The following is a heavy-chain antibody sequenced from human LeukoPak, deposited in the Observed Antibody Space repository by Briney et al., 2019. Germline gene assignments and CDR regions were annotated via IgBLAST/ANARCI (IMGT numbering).Heavy chain of an antibody. CDR1: GYTFTSYG. D-gene: IGHD3-3*01. V-gene: IGHV1-18*01. J-gene: IGHJ5*02. Sequence: ASVKVSCKASGYTFTSYGISWVRQAPGQGLEWMGWISAYNGNTNYAQKLQGRVTMTTDTSTSTAYMELRSLRSDDTAVYYCARDGVLRFLPRPAWFDPWGQGTLVTVSP. CDR2: ISAYNGNT. CDR3: ARDGVLRFLPRPAWFDP.